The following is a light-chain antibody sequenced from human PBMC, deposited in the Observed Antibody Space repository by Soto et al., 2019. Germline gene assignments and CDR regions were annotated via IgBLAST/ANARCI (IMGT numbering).Light chain of an antibody. CDR2: KAS. V-gene: IGKV1-5*03. Sequence: DIQMTQSPSTLSASVGDRVTITCRASQTISSWLAWYQQKPGKAPKLLIYKASSLESGVPSRFSGSGSGTELTLTISSLQPDEFANYYCQQYNSFWTFGQGTKVEIK. CDR1: QTISSW. J-gene: IGKJ1*01. CDR3: QQYNSFWT.